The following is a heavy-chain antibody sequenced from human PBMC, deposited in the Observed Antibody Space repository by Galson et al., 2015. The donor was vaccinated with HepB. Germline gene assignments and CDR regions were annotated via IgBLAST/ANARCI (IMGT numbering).Heavy chain of an antibody. CDR2: IYDNKTT. CDR1: GDSLSKSY. V-gene: IGHV4-59*13. J-gene: IGHJ5*02. Sequence: SETLSLTCAVSGDSLSKSYWSWIRQSPGKGLEWIGYIYDNKTTNYNPSLKSRVPVSVDKSKNQFSLKLTSGTAADTAIYYCAKLYSGSWSPGWFCPWGQGTLVTVSS. CDR3: AKLYSGSWSPGWFCP. D-gene: IGHD6-13*01.